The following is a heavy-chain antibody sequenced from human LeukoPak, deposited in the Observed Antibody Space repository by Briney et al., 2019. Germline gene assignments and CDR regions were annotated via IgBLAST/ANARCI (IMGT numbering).Heavy chain of an antibody. Sequence: SVNVSCKASGGTFSSYAISWVRQAPGQGLEWMGGIIPIFGTANYAQKFQGRVTITADKSTSTAYMELSSLRSEDTAVYYCARDPGKDYGDYYFDYWGQGTLVTVSS. J-gene: IGHJ4*02. CDR2: IIPIFGTA. CDR3: ARDPGKDYGDYYFDY. CDR1: GGTFSSYA. V-gene: IGHV1-69*06. D-gene: IGHD4-17*01.